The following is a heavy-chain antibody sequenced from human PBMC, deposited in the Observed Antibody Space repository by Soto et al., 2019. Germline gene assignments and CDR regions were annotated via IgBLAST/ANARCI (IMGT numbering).Heavy chain of an antibody. Sequence: GESLGLSCEASGFTFSTYAMHWVRQTPGKGLEWLAVISHDGDKEHISDSVKGRFAISRDNSKNTLYLQISSLKDEDTAVYQCVASALSFDFWGQGTPVTVS. CDR3: VASALSFDF. CDR2: ISHDGDKE. D-gene: IGHD3-16*02. V-gene: IGHV3-30*09. CDR1: GFTFSTYA. J-gene: IGHJ4*02.